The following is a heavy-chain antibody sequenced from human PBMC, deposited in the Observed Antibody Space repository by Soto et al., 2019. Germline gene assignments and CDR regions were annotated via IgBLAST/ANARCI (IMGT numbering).Heavy chain of an antibody. CDR1: GFTFSDYW. CDR2: IQEDGGRI. Sequence: PGGSLRFSCEASGFTFSDYWMHWVRQGPGKGLVWVSGIQEDGGRIEYADSVKGRFTISRDNARNTLYLQMYGLRDDDTAIYFCARDQVGTTPLDFWGQGTLVTVSS. V-gene: IGHV3-74*01. D-gene: IGHD1-26*01. J-gene: IGHJ4*02. CDR3: ARDQVGTTPLDF.